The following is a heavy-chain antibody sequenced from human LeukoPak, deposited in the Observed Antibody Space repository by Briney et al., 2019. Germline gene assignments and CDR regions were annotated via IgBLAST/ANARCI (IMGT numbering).Heavy chain of an antibody. CDR1: GAPISRFY. CDR3: VQTTGWPGFDY. D-gene: IGHD6-19*01. V-gene: IGHV4-4*09. Sequence: PSETLFLTCTTSGAPISRFYWSWVRQPPGKGLEWIGNIYNGVPTFFNPSLKSRVTLSVDTSKTQFSFQPASVTAADTAVYYCVQTTGWPGFDYWGQGILVTVSS. J-gene: IGHJ4*02. CDR2: IYNGVPT.